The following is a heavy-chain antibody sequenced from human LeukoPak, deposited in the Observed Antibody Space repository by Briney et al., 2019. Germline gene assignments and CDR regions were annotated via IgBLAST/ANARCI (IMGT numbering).Heavy chain of an antibody. D-gene: IGHD2-2*02. V-gene: IGHV1-69*04. CDR1: GGTFSSYA. CDR2: IIPIFGIA. Sequence: SVKVPCKASGGTFSSYAISWVRQAPGQGLEWMGRIIPIFGIANYAQKFQGRVTITADKSTSTAYMELSSLRSEDTAVYYCARLGCSSTSCYTDYYYYGMDVWGQGTTVTVSS. CDR3: ARLGCSSTSCYTDYYYYGMDV. J-gene: IGHJ6*02.